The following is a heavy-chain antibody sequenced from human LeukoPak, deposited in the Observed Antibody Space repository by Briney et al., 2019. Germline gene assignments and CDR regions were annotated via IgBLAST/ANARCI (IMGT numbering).Heavy chain of an antibody. D-gene: IGHD5-24*01. Sequence: KPSETLSLTCAVSGYSISSGYYWGWIRPPPGKGLEWIGSIYHSGSTYYNPSLKSRVTISVDTSKNQFSLKLSSVTAADMAVYYCARRLQHNWFDPWGQGTLVTVSS. CDR1: GYSISSGYY. CDR2: IYHSGST. J-gene: IGHJ5*02. V-gene: IGHV4-38-2*01. CDR3: ARRLQHNWFDP.